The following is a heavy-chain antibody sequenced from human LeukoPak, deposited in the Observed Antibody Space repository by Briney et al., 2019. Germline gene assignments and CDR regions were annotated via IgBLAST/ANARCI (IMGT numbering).Heavy chain of an antibody. D-gene: IGHD3-22*01. CDR1: GFTFSSYA. CDR2: ISGSGGST. J-gene: IGHJ4*02. V-gene: IGHV3-23*01. CDR3: AKIPIYYYDSSGYYSGFDY. Sequence: GGSLRLSCAASGFTFSSYAMSWVRQAPGKGLEWVSAISGSGGSTYYADSVKGRFTISRDNSKNTLYLQMNSLRAEDTAVYYCAKIPIYYYDSSGYYSGFDYRGQGTLVTVSS.